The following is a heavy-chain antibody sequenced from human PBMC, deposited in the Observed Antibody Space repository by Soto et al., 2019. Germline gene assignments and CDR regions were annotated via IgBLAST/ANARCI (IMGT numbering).Heavy chain of an antibody. CDR2: IYYSGST. CDR1: GGSISSSSYY. V-gene: IGHV4-39*01. CDR3: ARLGYCSSTSCYEDYYYYGMDV. D-gene: IGHD2-2*03. Sequence: SETLSLTCTVSGGSISSSSYYWGWIRQPPGKGLEWIGSIYYSGSTYYNPSLKSRVTISVDTSKNQFSLKLSSVTAADTAVYYCARLGYCSSTSCYEDYYYYGMDVWGQGTKVTVSS. J-gene: IGHJ6*02.